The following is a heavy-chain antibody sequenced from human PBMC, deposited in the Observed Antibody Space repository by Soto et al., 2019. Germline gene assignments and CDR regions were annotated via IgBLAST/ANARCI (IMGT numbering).Heavy chain of an antibody. CDR1: GGSFSGYY. CDR2: INHSGST. D-gene: IGHD3-22*01. V-gene: IGHV4-34*01. Sequence: SETLSLTCAVYGGSFSGYYWSWIRQPPGKGLEWIGEINHSGSTNYNPSLKSRVTISVDTSKNQFSPKLSSVTAADTAVYYCASGLSDDSSGYYHNWFEPWGTGPLVTVSS. CDR3: ASGLSDDSSGYYHNWFEP. J-gene: IGHJ5*02.